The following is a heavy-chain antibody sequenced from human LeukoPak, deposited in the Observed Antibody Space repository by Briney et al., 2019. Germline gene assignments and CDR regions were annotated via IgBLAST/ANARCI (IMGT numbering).Heavy chain of an antibody. CDR1: DYTFTSYG. Sequence: ASVKVSCKASDYTFTSYGINWVRQPPGEGLEWMGWISAYNGNTKYAQKLQGRVTMATDTSTSTAYMEMKSLGSDDTAVYYCARDRYCGGGSCYHLNYFDYWGQGTLVTVSS. CDR3: ARDRYCGGGSCYHLNYFDY. J-gene: IGHJ4*02. V-gene: IGHV1-18*01. D-gene: IGHD2-15*01. CDR2: ISAYNGNT.